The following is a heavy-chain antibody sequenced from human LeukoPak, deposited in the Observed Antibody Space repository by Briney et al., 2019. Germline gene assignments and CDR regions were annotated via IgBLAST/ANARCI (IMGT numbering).Heavy chain of an antibody. CDR3: AREPPSSYSSSWSWFDP. J-gene: IGHJ5*02. D-gene: IGHD6-13*01. V-gene: IGHV6-1*01. Sequence: SQTLSLTCAISGDSVSSNSAAWNWIRQSPPRGLEWLGRTYYRSKWYNDYAVSVKSRITINPDTSKNQFSLQLNSVTPEDTAVYYCAREPPSSYSSSWSWFDPWGQGTLVTVSS. CDR2: TYYRSKWYN. CDR1: GDSVSSNSAA.